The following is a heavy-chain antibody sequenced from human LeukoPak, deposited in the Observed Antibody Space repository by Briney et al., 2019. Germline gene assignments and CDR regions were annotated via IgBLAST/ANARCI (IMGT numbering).Heavy chain of an antibody. CDR3: ARDPNSVLLWFGELRD. V-gene: IGHV3-30*04. J-gene: IGHJ1*01. CDR1: GFTFSSYA. CDR2: ISYDGSEK. D-gene: IGHD3-10*01. Sequence: GGSLRLSCAASGFTFSSYAMHWVRQAPGKGLEWVAVISYDGSEKYYADSVKGRFTISRDNSKNTLYLQMNSLRAEDTAVYYCARDPNSVLLWFGELRDWGQGTLVTVSS.